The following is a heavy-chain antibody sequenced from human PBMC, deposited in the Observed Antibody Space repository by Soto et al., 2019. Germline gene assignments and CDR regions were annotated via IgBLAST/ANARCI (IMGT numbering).Heavy chain of an antibody. V-gene: IGHV2-5*01. CDR2: IYWNDDK. CDR3: AHSPGPRGAYFFDY. D-gene: IGHD3-10*01. J-gene: IGHJ4*01. CDR1: GFSLSTTEVG. Sequence: SGPTLVNPTQTLTLTCSFSGFSLSTTEVGVGWIRQPPGKALEWLALIYWNDDKRHTPSLKSRLTITKDASKNQVVLTMTNMDPVDTATYYCAHSPGPRGAYFFDYWGHGTLVTVSS.